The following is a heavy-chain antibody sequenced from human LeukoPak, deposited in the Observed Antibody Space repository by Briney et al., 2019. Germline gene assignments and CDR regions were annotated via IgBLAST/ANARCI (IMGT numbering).Heavy chain of an antibody. CDR3: TTGRHYDSSGYYQVYQY. V-gene: IGHV3-15*01. CDR2: IKSKSAGGTT. CDR1: GFTFGNAW. J-gene: IGHJ1*01. D-gene: IGHD3-22*01. Sequence: GGSLRLSCAASGFTFGNAWMTWVRQAPGKGLEWVGRIKSKSAGGTTDYAAPVKGRFTTSRDDSKNMLYLQMNSPKTEDTAVYYCTTGRHYDSSGYYQVYQYWGQGTLVTVSS.